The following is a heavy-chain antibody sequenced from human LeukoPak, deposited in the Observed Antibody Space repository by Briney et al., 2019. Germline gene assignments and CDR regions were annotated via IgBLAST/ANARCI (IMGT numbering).Heavy chain of an antibody. CDR2: ISAYNGNT. V-gene: IGHV1-18*04. CDR1: GYTFTGYY. CDR3: ARAGPYSGVVVVAAIPGWYYYMDV. Sequence: GASVKVSCKASGYTFTGYYIHWVRQAPGQGLEWMGWISAYNGNTNYAQKLQGRVTMTTDTSTSTAYMELRSLRSDDTAVYYCARAGPYSGVVVVAAIPGWYYYMDVWGKGTTVTVSS. J-gene: IGHJ6*03. D-gene: IGHD2-15*01.